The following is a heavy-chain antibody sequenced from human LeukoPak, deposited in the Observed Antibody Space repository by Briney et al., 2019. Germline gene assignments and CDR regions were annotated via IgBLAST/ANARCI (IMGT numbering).Heavy chain of an antibody. CDR1: GGSISSSSYY. CDR2: IHYSGST. CDR3: ARTYCSGGSCHFDY. J-gene: IGHJ4*02. D-gene: IGHD2-15*01. Sequence: PSETLSLTCTVSGGSISSSSYYWGWIRQPPGKGLEWIGTIHYSGSTYYNPSLKSRVTISVDTSKNQFSLKLSSVTAADTAVYYCARTYCSGGSCHFDYWGQGTLVTVSS. V-gene: IGHV4-39*07.